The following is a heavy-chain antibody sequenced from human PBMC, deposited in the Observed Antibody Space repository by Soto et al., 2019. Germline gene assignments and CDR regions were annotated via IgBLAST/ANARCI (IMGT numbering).Heavy chain of an antibody. CDR1: GGSISSGGSD. CDR2: IYYSGST. D-gene: IGHD4-4*01. CDR3: ATVGPSNPLDP. Sequence: LSETLSLTCTVSGGSISSGGSDWSWIRQHPGQGLEWIGYIYYSGSTYYNPSLKSRVTISVDTSKNQFSLKLRSVTAADTAVYYCATVGPSNPLDPWGQGTLVTASS. J-gene: IGHJ5*02. V-gene: IGHV4-31*03.